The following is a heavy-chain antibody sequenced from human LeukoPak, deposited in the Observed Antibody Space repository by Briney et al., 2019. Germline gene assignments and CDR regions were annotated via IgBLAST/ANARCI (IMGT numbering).Heavy chain of an antibody. CDR2: MNPNSGNT. D-gene: IGHD3-22*01. V-gene: IGHV1-8*01. Sequence: ASVKVSCKASGYTFNSYDINWVRQATGQGLEWMGWMNPNSGNTGYAQKFQGRVTMTRNTSISTAYMELSSLRSEDTAVYYCARTYYDSSGYYLGLGYWGQGTLVTVSS. CDR3: ARTYYDSSGYYLGLGY. CDR1: GYTFNSYD. J-gene: IGHJ4*02.